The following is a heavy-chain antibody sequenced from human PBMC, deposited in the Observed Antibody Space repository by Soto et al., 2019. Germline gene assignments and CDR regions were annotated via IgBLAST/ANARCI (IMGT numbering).Heavy chain of an antibody. Sequence: ETLSLTCAVSSGSISSSNWWSWVRQPPGKGLEWIGEIYHSGSTNYNPSLKSRVTISVDKSKNQFSLKLSSVTAADTAVYYCARRDDCSSTSCYVFDPWGQGTLVTVSS. V-gene: IGHV4-4*02. CDR2: IYHSGST. CDR1: SGSISSSNW. D-gene: IGHD2-2*01. J-gene: IGHJ5*02. CDR3: ARRDDCSSTSCYVFDP.